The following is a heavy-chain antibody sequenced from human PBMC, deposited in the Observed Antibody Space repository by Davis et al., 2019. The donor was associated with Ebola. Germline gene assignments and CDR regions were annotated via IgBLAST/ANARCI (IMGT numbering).Heavy chain of an antibody. Sequence: GGSLRLSCAASGFTFSDYYMTWIRQAPGKGLEWVSYISLSSYTNYADSVKGRFTISRDNAKNSLYLQMNSLRAEDTAVYYCATRGPDWELDYWGQGTLVTVSS. V-gene: IGHV3-11*06. CDR3: ATRGPDWELDY. CDR2: ISLSSYT. D-gene: IGHD1-26*01. J-gene: IGHJ4*02. CDR1: GFTFSDYY.